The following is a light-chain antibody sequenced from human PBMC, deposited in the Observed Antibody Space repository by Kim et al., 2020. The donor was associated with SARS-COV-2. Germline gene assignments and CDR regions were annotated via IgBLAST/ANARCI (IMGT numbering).Light chain of an antibody. Sequence: EIVLTQSPATLSLSPGERATLSCRASQSVSNYLAWYQQKPGQAPRLLIYDASNRATGIPARFSDSGSGTDFTLTIGSLEPEDFAVYYCQQRSNWISFGQGTRLEIK. V-gene: IGKV3-11*01. CDR3: QQRSNWIS. J-gene: IGKJ5*01. CDR2: DAS. CDR1: QSVSNY.